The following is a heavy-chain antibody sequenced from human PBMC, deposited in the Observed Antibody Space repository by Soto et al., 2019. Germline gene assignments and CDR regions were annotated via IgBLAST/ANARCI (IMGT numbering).Heavy chain of an antibody. J-gene: IGHJ4*02. D-gene: IGHD1-26*01. Sequence: QVQLVQSAAEVKRPGSSVKVSCKASGGTFSSYVFDWVRQTPGQGLEWMGRIIPMFGTTDYAQKCQGRVTMSADESTTTAYMDLSSLRSGDTSVYYCAREALGATWDYWGQGTLVTVSS. V-gene: IGHV1-69*13. CDR3: AREALGATWDY. CDR1: GGTFSSYV. CDR2: IIPMFGTT.